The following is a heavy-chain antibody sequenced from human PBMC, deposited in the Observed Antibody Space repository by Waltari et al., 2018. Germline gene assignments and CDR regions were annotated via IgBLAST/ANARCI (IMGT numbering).Heavy chain of an antibody. CDR1: GFTFSSYG. V-gene: IGHV3-33*06. CDR3: AKNSIRSIAARPDY. D-gene: IGHD6-6*01. Sequence: QVQLVESGGGVVQPGRSLRLSCAASGFTFSSYGMHGVLQAPGKGLEWVAVIWYDGSNKYYADSVKGRFTISRDNSKNTLYLQMNSLRAEDTAVYYCAKNSIRSIAARPDYWGQGTLVTVSS. J-gene: IGHJ4*02. CDR2: IWYDGSNK.